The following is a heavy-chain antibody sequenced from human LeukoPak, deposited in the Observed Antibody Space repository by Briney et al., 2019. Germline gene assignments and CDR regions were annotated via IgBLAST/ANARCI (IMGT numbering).Heavy chain of an antibody. D-gene: IGHD6-13*01. CDR2: ISSSRRTI. CDR3: AKGGIHRGYYYYYMDV. J-gene: IGHJ6*03. V-gene: IGHV3-48*04. CDR1: GFTFSSYA. Sequence: PGGSLRLSCAASGFTFSSYAMSWVRQAPGKGLEWVSYISSSRRTISYADSVKGRFTISRDNAKKSLYLQMNSLRTEDTALYYCAKGGIHRGYYYYYMDVWGKGTTVTISS.